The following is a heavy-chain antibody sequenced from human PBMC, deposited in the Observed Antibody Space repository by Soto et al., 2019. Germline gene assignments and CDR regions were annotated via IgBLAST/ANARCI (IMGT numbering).Heavy chain of an antibody. CDR3: ARGGTGGRTTVTTYAV. V-gene: IGHV4-59*01. D-gene: IGHD4-17*01. CDR1: GGSIDNYY. Sequence: QVQLQESGAGLVKPSETLSLTCTVSGGSIDNYYLSWIRQPPGRGLEWIGFIYSSGGTNYNPSVKSRVTISAETSRNQVSLKLTSVTTADTAVYYCARGGTGGRTTVTTYAVWGQGTLVTVSS. CDR2: IYSSGGT. J-gene: IGHJ4*02.